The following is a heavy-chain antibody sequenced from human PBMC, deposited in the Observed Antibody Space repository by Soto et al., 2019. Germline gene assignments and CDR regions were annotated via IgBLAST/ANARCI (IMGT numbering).Heavy chain of an antibody. J-gene: IGHJ5*02. CDR1: GGTFSSYA. D-gene: IGHD2-2*01. CDR2: IIPIFGTA. Sequence: QVQLVQSGAEVKKPGSSVKVSCKASGGTFSSYAISWVRQAPGQGLEWMGGIIPIFGTANYAQKFQGRVTITADESTSTAYMELSSLRSEDTAVYYCARGGGIVLVPAAIGWFDPWGQGTLVTVSS. CDR3: ARGGGIVLVPAAIGWFDP. V-gene: IGHV1-69*12.